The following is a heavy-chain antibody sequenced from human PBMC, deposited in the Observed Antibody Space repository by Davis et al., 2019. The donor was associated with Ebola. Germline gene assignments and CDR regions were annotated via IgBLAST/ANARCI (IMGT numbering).Heavy chain of an antibody. V-gene: IGHV1-2*04. J-gene: IGHJ6*02. CDR1: GYTFTGYY. CDR3: ARDRFFYDSGDYYYYGMDV. Sequence: ASVTVSCKASGYTFTGYYMHWVRQAPGQGLEWMGWINPNSGGTNYAQKFQGWVTMTRDTSISTAYMELSRLRSDDTAVYYCARDRFFYDSGDYYYYGMDVWGQGTTVTVSS. CDR2: INPNSGGT. D-gene: IGHD5/OR15-5a*01.